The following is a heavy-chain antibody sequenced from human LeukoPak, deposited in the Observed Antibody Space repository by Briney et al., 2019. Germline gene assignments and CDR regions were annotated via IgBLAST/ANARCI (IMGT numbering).Heavy chain of an antibody. D-gene: IGHD3-10*01. CDR2: TDTSGNYI. V-gene: IGHV3-21*01. Sequence: PGGSLRLSCTASRFTFSNYGMNWVRQAPGKGLEWVSFTDTSGNYIYYGDSVKGRFTISRDNAKNLVFLQMNGLRAEDTAVYYCARGRSITLLRGVAMSDGFDIWGQGAMVAVSS. J-gene: IGHJ3*02. CDR3: ARGRSITLLRGVAMSDGFDI. CDR1: RFTFSNYG.